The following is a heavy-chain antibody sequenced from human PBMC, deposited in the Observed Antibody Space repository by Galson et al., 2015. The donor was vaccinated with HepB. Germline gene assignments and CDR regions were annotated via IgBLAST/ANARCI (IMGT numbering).Heavy chain of an antibody. V-gene: IGHV6-1*01. Sequence: CAISGDSVTSNSAAWNWIRQSPSRGLEWLGRTYYRSKWYNDYAVSVKSRITINPDTSKNQFSLQLNSVTPEDTAVYYCARDGVDFWTPWGYGMDVWGQGTTVTVSS. J-gene: IGHJ6*02. CDR2: TYYRSKWYN. CDR3: ARDGVDFWTPWGYGMDV. D-gene: IGHD3/OR15-3a*01. CDR1: GDSVTSNSAA.